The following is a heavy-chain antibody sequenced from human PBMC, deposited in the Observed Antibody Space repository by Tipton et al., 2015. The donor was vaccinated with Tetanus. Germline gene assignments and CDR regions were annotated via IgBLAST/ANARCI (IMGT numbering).Heavy chain of an antibody. CDR2: VYSNGDT. J-gene: IGHJ6*02. D-gene: IGHD3-3*02. V-gene: IGHV4-59*01. CDR1: GGSISSFY. Sequence: LRLSCTVSGGSISSFYWYWIRQPPGKGLEWIGYVYSNGDTNYNPSLKSRVTISIDTSKNQFSLKVPSVTAADTAVYYCARERIEAFYYYGLDVWGQGTTVTVSS. CDR3: ARERIEAFYYYGLDV.